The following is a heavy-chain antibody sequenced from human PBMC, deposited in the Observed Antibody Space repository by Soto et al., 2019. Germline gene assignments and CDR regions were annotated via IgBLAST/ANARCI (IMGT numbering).Heavy chain of an antibody. D-gene: IGHD3-10*01. CDR2: ISAYNGNT. CDR3: ARVQVMGWFGELESNDAFDS. CDR1: GYTFTSYG. V-gene: IGHV1-18*01. J-gene: IGHJ3*02. Sequence: ASVKVSCKASGYTFTSYGISWVRQAPGQGLEWMGWISAYNGNTNYAQKLQGRVTMTTDTSTSTAYMELRSLRSDDTAVYYCARVQVMGWFGELESNDAFDSWGQGTMVTVS.